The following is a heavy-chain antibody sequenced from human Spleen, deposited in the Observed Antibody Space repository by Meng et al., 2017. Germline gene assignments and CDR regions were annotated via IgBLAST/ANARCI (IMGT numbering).Heavy chain of an antibody. V-gene: IGHV3-33*07. CDR2: IWYDGSNK. CDR1: GFSFGSYA. CDR3: ARGVHRIDL. J-gene: IGHJ4*01. Sequence: GESLKISCAASGFSFGSYAMSWVRQAPGKGLEWVAVIWYDGSNKYYADSVKGRFTISRDNLKNALYLQMNSLRAEDTAVYYCARGVHRIDLWGQGTLVTVSS.